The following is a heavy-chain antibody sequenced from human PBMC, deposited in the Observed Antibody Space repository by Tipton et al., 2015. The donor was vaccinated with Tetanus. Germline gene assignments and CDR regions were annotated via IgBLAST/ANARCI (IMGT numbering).Heavy chain of an antibody. Sequence: TLSLTCTVSGASISTYSWTWIRQSPGKGLEWIAYLYFSGNTNYNPSLKTRVTMSPDTSKNQVSLSLNSVTAADTAVYYCARAGEGGYDATMGFYYYYMDVWGKGTTVTVSS. D-gene: IGHD5-12*01. V-gene: IGHV4-59*01. CDR2: LYFSGNT. J-gene: IGHJ6*03. CDR3: ARAGEGGYDATMGFYYYYMDV. CDR1: GASISTYS.